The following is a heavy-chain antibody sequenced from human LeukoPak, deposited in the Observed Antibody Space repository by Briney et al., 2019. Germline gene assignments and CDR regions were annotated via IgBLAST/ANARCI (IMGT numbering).Heavy chain of an antibody. CDR1: GFTFSSYG. J-gene: IGHJ5*02. Sequence: QSGGSLRLSCAASGFTFSSYGMHWVRQAPGKGLEWVAFIRYDGSNKYYADSVKGRFTISRDNSKNTLYLQMNSLRAEDTAVYYCAKVHAQGQYFDFPWGQGTLVTVSS. CDR3: AKVHAQGQYFDFP. CDR2: IRYDGSNK. D-gene: IGHD3-9*01. V-gene: IGHV3-30*02.